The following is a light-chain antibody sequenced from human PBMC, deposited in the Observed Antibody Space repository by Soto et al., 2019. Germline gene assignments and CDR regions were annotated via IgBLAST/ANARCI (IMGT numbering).Light chain of an antibody. CDR3: QSYDISLSGKV. V-gene: IGLV1-40*01. J-gene: IGLJ2*01. CDR1: SSNIGAGYD. CDR2: GNN. Sequence: QSVLTQPPSVSGAPGQRVTISCTGSSSNIGAGYDVHWYQQLPGTAPKLLIYGNNNRPSGVPDRFSGSKSGTSASLDITVLQAEDEADYYCQSYDISLSGKVFGGGTKLTVL.